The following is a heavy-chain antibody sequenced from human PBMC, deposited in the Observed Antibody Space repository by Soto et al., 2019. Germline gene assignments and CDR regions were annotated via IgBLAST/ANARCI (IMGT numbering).Heavy chain of an antibody. CDR1: GYTFTRYG. Sequence: AAGTVSCPASGYTFTRYGISWVRQAPGQGLAWMGWISAYNGNTNYAQKLQGIVTMTTDTSTSTAYMELRSLRSDDTAVYYCARDGMEHVLCYYYGMDVWGQGTTVTVSS. CDR2: ISAYNGNT. J-gene: IGHJ6*02. V-gene: IGHV1-18*01. D-gene: IGHD6-6*01. CDR3: ARDGMEHVLCYYYGMDV.